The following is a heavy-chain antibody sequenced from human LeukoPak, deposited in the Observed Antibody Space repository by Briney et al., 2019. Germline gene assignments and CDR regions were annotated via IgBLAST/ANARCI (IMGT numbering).Heavy chain of an antibody. CDR2: ISGSGAST. V-gene: IGHV3-23*01. CDR1: GITFSSYA. Sequence: GGSLRLSCAASGITFSSYAMSWVRQAPGKGLEWVSGISGSGASTHYADSVKGRFTISRDNSKNTLYLQMNSLRAEDTAIYYCAKTLLGCWGQGTLVTVSS. J-gene: IGHJ4*02. CDR3: AKTLLGC. D-gene: IGHD6-19*01.